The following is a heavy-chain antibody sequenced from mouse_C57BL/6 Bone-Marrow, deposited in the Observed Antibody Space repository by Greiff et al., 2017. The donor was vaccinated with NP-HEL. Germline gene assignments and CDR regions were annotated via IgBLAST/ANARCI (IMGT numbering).Heavy chain of an antibody. CDR2: IHPNSGST. Sequence: QVQLQQPGAELVKPGASVKLSCKASGYTFTSYWMHWVKQRPGQGLEWIGMIHPNSGSTNYNEKFKSKATLTVDKSSSTAYMQLSSLTSEDSAVYYCARSVAYYRIAYWGQGTLVTVSA. CDR3: ARSVAYYRIAY. D-gene: IGHD2-12*01. CDR1: GYTFTSYW. V-gene: IGHV1-64*01. J-gene: IGHJ3*01.